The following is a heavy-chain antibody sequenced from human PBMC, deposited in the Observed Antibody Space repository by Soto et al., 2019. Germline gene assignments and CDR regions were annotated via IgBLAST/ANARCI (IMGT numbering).Heavy chain of an antibody. D-gene: IGHD3-22*01. CDR2: INPSGGST. Sequence: QVQLVQSGAEVKKPGASVKVSCKASGYTFTSYYMHWVRQAPGQGLEWMRIINPSGGSTSYAQKFQGRVTMNRDTSTSTVYMELSSLRSEDTAVYYCARNYDSSGHTPDAFDIWGQGTMVTVSS. V-gene: IGHV1-46*01. CDR3: ARNYDSSGHTPDAFDI. CDR1: GYTFTSYY. J-gene: IGHJ3*02.